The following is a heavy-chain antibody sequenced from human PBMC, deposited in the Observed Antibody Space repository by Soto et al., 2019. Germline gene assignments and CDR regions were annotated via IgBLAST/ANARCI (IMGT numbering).Heavy chain of an antibody. CDR3: ARVPGRL. CDR1: GFSVSRNY. J-gene: IGHJ4*02. D-gene: IGHD3-10*01. CDR2: VYSGGAT. V-gene: IGHV3-53*02. Sequence: QLGETGGGVIQPGTSLTLSCAASGFSVSRNYMTWVRQAPGKGLEWVSFVYSGGATFYADSVKGRFILSRDDSQNTMYLQMNNLRAEDTAVYYCARVPGRLWGRGTLVTVAS.